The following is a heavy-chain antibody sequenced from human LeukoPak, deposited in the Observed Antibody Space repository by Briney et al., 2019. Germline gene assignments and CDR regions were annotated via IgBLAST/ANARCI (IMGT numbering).Heavy chain of an antibody. CDR3: AGSTYDNWFDP. Sequence: SETLSLTCTISGGSISSSSYYCGWIRQPPGKGLEWIGSIYHSGSTYYNLSLKSRVTLSVETSKNQFSLKLSSVTAADTAVYYCAGSTYDNWFDPWGQGTLVTVSS. J-gene: IGHJ5*02. CDR2: IYHSGST. D-gene: IGHD2-8*01. CDR1: GGSISSSSYY. V-gene: IGHV4-39*01.